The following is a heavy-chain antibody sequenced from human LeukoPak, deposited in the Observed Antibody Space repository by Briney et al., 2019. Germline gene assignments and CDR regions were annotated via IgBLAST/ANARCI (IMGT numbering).Heavy chain of an antibody. CDR2: ISGSGGST. Sequence: PGGSLRLSCAASGFTFSSYAMSWVRQAPGKGLEWVSAISGSGGSTYYADSVKGRFTISRDNSKSTLYLQMNSLRAEDTAVYYCAKVVGGIAVADPTYYYYYYMDVWGKGTTVTVSS. V-gene: IGHV3-23*01. CDR3: AKVVGGIAVADPTYYYYYYMDV. CDR1: GFTFSSYA. D-gene: IGHD6-19*01. J-gene: IGHJ6*03.